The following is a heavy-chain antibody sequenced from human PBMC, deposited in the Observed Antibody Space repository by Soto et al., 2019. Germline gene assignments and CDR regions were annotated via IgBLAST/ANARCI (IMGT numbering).Heavy chain of an antibody. CDR3: ARGRITGIEPSDY. D-gene: IGHD1-20*01. V-gene: IGHV1-69*13. J-gene: IGHJ4*02. CDR2: IIPIFGTA. Sequence: SVKVSCKAPGGTFSRYAISWVRPAPGQGLEWMGGIIPIFGTANYAQKFQGRVTITADESTSTAYMELSSLRSEDTAVYYCARGRITGIEPSDYWGQGTLVTVSS. CDR1: GGTFSRYA.